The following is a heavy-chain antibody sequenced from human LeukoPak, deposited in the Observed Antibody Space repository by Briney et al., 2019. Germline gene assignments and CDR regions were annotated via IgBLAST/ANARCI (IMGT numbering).Heavy chain of an antibody. Sequence: GASVKVSCKASGGTFSSYAIGWVRQAPGQGLEWMGRIIPILGIANYAQKFQGRVTITADKSTSTAYMELSSLRSEDTAVYYCAREGYYYDSSGYYYLDYWGQGTLVTVSS. V-gene: IGHV1-69*04. CDR3: AREGYYYDSSGYYYLDY. CDR2: IIPILGIA. J-gene: IGHJ4*02. CDR1: GGTFSSYA. D-gene: IGHD3-22*01.